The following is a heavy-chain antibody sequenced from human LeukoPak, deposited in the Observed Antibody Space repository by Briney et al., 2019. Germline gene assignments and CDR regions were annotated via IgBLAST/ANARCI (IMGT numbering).Heavy chain of an antibody. CDR3: ARDRYSSGWYSAYYYYYGMDV. CDR1: GYTFTSYD. Sequence: ASVKVSCKASGYTFTSYDINWVRQATGQGLEWMGWMNPNSGNTGYAQKFQGRVTMTRNTSISTAYMELSSLRSEDTAVYYCARDRYSSGWYSAYYYYYGMDVWGQGTTVTVSS. CDR2: MNPNSGNT. J-gene: IGHJ6*02. V-gene: IGHV1-8*01. D-gene: IGHD6-19*01.